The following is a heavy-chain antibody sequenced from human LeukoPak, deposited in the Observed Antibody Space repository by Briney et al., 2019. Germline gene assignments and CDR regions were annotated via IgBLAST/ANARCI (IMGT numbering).Heavy chain of an antibody. CDR2: INPSGGRT. J-gene: IGHJ4*02. Sequence: AXGXXXEGMGLINPSGGRTSYAQKFQGRVTMTRDTSTSTVYMELSSLRSEDTAVYYCARGPMVRGVTTPPAYWGQGTLVTVSS. V-gene: IGHV1-46*01. D-gene: IGHD3-10*01. CDR3: ARGPMVRGVTTPPAY.